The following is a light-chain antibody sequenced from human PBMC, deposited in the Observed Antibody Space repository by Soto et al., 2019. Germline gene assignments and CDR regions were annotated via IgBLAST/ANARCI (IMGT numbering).Light chain of an antibody. Sequence: EIVLTQSPDTLSLSPGERATLSCRASQSVSSSYLAWYQQKRDHAPRLLIYGATSRATIIPDRFSGRGSRTDFTLTSRRLEPEDVVVYCSQHYGSLPLTFGGGTKVDIK. V-gene: IGKV3-20*01. CDR3: QHYGSLPLT. CDR2: GAT. J-gene: IGKJ4*01. CDR1: QSVSSSY.